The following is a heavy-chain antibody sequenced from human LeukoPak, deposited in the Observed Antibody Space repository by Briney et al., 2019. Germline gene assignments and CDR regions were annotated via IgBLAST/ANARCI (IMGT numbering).Heavy chain of an antibody. V-gene: IGHV3-30-3*01. CDR2: VSYDGSNK. CDR1: GFTFSNYA. D-gene: IGHD6-6*01. Sequence: GGSLRLSCAASGFTFSNYAMHWVRQAPGKGLEWVAVVSYDGSNKYYADSVKGRLTISRDNSKNTLYLQMNSLRAEDTAVYYCAREESMTFDYWGQGTLVTVSS. J-gene: IGHJ4*02. CDR3: AREESMTFDY.